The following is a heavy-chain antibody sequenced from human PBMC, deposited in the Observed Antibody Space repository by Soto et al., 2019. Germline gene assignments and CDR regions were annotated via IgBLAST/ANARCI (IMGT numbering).Heavy chain of an antibody. Sequence: PSETLSLTCTVSGGPISSYYWSWIRQPPGKGLEWIGYIYYSGSTNYNPSLKSRVTISVDTSKDQFSLKLSSVTAADTAVYYCARHELDFLDNYRFDYWGQGTLVTVSS. J-gene: IGHJ4*02. D-gene: IGHD4-4*01. V-gene: IGHV4-59*08. CDR3: ARHELDFLDNYRFDY. CDR2: IYYSGST. CDR1: GGPISSYY.